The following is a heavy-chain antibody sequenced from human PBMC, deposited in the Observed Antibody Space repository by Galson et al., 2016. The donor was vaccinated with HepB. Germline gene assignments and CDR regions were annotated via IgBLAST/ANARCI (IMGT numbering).Heavy chain of an antibody. V-gene: IGHV4-31*03. Sequence: LSLTCTVSGGSISSIHYYWRWIRQHPGEGLEWIGHIDYSGSTYYNPSLKSGVTISRDTSKSQFFLKLSSVTAADTAVYYCARAARSGYSVFDHWGQGTLVTVSS. CDR2: IDYSGST. J-gene: IGHJ4*01. CDR3: ARAARSGYSVFDH. D-gene: IGHD3-22*01. CDR1: GGSISSIHYY.